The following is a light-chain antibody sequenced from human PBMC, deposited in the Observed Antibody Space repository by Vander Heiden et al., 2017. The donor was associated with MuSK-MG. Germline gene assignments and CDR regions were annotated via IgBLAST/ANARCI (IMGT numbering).Light chain of an antibody. V-gene: IGLV2-14*03. Sequence: QTALTPPASVSASPGQSITISCTGTSRDAGTYNYVSWSQRHPGRAPKLMIYDVSNQPSVVSTRFSGSKSGSTASLTISGLQTEDEADYFCSSHTTIITLVFGGGTELTVL. CDR2: DVS. J-gene: IGLJ2*01. CDR1: SRDAGTYNY. CDR3: SSHTTIITLV.